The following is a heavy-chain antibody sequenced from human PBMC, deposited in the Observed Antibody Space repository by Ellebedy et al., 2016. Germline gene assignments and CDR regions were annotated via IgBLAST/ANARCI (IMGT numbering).Heavy chain of an antibody. J-gene: IGHJ4*02. CDR1: GGSFSGYY. Sequence: SETLSLXXAVYGGSFSGYYWSWIRQPPGKGLEWIGEINHSGSTNYNPSLKSRVTISVDTSKNQFSLKLSSVTAADTAVYYCARGGGDCYSDWGQGTLVTVSS. CDR2: INHSGST. D-gene: IGHD2-21*02. CDR3: ARGGGDCYSD. V-gene: IGHV4-34*01.